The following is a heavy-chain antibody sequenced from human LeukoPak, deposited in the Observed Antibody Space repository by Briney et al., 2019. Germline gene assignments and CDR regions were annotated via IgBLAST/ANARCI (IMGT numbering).Heavy chain of an antibody. Sequence: MSSECVSLTCTVSGGYTGSHYWSWIRQPAGKGLEWIGRIFPSGTTHYNPSLGSRVTMSVDTSKNYFSPRLSSVTAADTAVYYCARDFYASGFYSWFDPWGQGILLTDSP. V-gene: IGHV4-4*07. CDR3: ARDFYASGFYSWFDP. J-gene: IGHJ5*02. D-gene: IGHD2/OR15-2a*01. CDR2: IFPSGTT. CDR1: GGYTGSHY.